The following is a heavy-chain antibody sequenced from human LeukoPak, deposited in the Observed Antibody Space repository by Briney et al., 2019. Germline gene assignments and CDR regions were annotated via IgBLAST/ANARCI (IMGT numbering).Heavy chain of an antibody. D-gene: IGHD4-17*01. Sequence: SETLSLTCTVSGGSISSSSYYWGWIRRPPGKGLEWIGSIYYSGSTYYNPSLKSRVTISVDTSKNQFSLKLSSVTAADTAVYYCARHYGDTYPSLVYYFDYWGQGTLVTVSS. J-gene: IGHJ4*02. CDR1: GGSISSSSYY. CDR2: IYYSGST. V-gene: IGHV4-39*01. CDR3: ARHYGDTYPSLVYYFDY.